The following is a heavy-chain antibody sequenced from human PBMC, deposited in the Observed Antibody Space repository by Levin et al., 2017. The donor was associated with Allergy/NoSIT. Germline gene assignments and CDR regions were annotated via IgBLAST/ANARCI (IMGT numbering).Heavy chain of an antibody. CDR1: GFTFSGYA. CDR3: ARDLQYRLYCSGGSGYTLGY. J-gene: IGHJ4*02. Sequence: GESLKISCAASGFTFSGYAIHWVRQAPGKGLDWVAVISHDAINKYYADSVKGRFTISRDNSKNTLYLQMNSLRAEDTAVYYCARDLQYRLYCSGGSGYTLGYWGQGTLVTVSS. V-gene: IGHV3-30*04. CDR2: ISHDAINK. D-gene: IGHD2-15*01.